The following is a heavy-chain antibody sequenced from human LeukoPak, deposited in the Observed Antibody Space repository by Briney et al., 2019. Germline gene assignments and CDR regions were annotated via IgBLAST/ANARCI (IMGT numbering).Heavy chain of an antibody. D-gene: IGHD3-10*01. CDR1: GFTFSSYA. Sequence: PGGSLRLSCAASGFTFSSYAMSWVRQAPGKGLEWVSTISGSGGRTYYADSVKGRFTISRDNSKNTLYLQMNSLRAEDTAVYYCAKARYYGSGSYVDYWGQGTLVTVSS. J-gene: IGHJ4*02. V-gene: IGHV3-23*01. CDR3: AKARYYGSGSYVDY. CDR2: ISGSGGRT.